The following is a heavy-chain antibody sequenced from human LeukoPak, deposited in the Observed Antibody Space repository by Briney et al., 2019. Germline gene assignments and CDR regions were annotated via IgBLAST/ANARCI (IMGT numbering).Heavy chain of an antibody. CDR2: IGGDGSGT. CDR1: GFTFDDYA. D-gene: IGHD2-15*01. J-gene: IGHJ4*02. Sequence: GGSLRLSCAASGFTFDDYAMHWVRQAPGKGLEWVSVIGGDGSGTYYTDSVKGRFTISRDNSKDSLYLQMNSLRAEDTASYYCAKERMGRYYIDYWGQGTLVTVSS. V-gene: IGHV3-43*02. CDR3: AKERMGRYYIDY.